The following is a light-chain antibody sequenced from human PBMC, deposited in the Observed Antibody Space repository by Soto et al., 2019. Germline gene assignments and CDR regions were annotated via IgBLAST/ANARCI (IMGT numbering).Light chain of an antibody. CDR2: SNN. CDR3: AAWDDSLNVHV. CDR1: SSNIGSNT. J-gene: IGLJ1*01. V-gene: IGLV1-44*01. Sequence: QSVLTQPPSASGTPGRRVTISCSGSSSNIGSNTVNWYQQLPGTAPKLLIYSNNQRPSGVPDRFSGSKSGTSASLAISGLQSEDEADYYCAAWDDSLNVHVFGTGTKLTVL.